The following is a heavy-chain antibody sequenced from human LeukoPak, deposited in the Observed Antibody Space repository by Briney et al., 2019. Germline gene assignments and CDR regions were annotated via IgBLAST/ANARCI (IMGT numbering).Heavy chain of an antibody. CDR3: ARQMTSTRLFDS. CDR2: IGSDGTNQ. Sequence: GGPLRLSCVASGFIFSDHVFHLVRKSPDKGLEWVALIGSDGTNQYYADSVQGRFTVSGENSKNTLFLQMNTVRADDTAVYFCARQMTSTRLFDSWGQGTLVTVSS. D-gene: IGHD5/OR15-5a*01. CDR1: GFIFSDHV. J-gene: IGHJ4*02. V-gene: IGHV3-30*04.